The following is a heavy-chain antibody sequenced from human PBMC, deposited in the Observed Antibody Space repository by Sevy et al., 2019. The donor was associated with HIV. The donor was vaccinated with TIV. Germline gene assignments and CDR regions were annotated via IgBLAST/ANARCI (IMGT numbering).Heavy chain of an antibody. CDR3: ARAFCSGGRCYSLAY. J-gene: IGHJ4*02. D-gene: IGHD2-15*01. CDR1: GYTFSTYR. Sequence: ASVKVSCKVSGYTFSTYRITWVRQAPGQGLEWMGWMSPHNGDTNYARKLQGKVSMTTDTSTTTAYMELRGLTSDDTALYYCARAFCSGGRCYSLAYWGQGTLVTVSS. V-gene: IGHV1-18*01. CDR2: MSPHNGDT.